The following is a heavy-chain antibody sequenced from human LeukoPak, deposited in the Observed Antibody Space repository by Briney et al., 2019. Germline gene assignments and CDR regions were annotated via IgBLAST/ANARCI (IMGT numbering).Heavy chain of an antibody. CDR1: GYTFTSLG. CDR3: ARDERGYCTSTSCPHFDY. CDR2: ISGYNGNT. V-gene: IGHV1-18*01. D-gene: IGHD2-2*01. Sequence: GASVKVSCKASGYTFTSLGFSWVRQAPGQGLEWMGWISGYNGNTNYAQKLQGRVTMTTDTSTSTAYMELRSLRSDDTAVYYCARDERGYCTSTSCPHFDYWGQGTLVTVSS. J-gene: IGHJ4*02.